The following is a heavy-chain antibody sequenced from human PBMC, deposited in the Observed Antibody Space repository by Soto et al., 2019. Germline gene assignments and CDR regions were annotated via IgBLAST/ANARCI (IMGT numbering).Heavy chain of an antibody. J-gene: IGHJ6*02. CDR2: IIHILGIA. D-gene: IGHD5-18*01. V-gene: IGHV1-69*02. Sequence: QVQLVQSGAEVKKPGSSVKVSCKASGGTFSSYTISCVRQAPAQGLEWMGRIIHILGIANYAQKFQGRVTITADKSTSTAYMELSSLRSEDTAVYYCARIQLGYLYYYYGMDVWGQGTTVTVSS. CDR3: ARIQLGYLYYYYGMDV. CDR1: GGTFSSYT.